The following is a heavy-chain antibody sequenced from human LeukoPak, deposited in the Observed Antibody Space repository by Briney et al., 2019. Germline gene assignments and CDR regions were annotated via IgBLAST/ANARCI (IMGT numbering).Heavy chain of an antibody. V-gene: IGHV3-15*01. CDR2: IKSKTDGGTT. D-gene: IGHD5-18*01. CDR1: GFTFSNAW. CDR3: VWVRGYNYALDP. J-gene: IGHJ5*02. Sequence: GGSLRLSCAASGFTFSNAWMSWVRQAPGKGLEWVGRIKSKTDGGTTDYAAPVKGRFSISRDDSKNTLYLQMNNLKTEDTGVYYCVWVRGYNYALDPWGQGTLVTVSS.